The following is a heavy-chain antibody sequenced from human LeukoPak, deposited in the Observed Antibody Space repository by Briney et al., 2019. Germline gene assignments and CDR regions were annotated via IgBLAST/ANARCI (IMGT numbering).Heavy chain of an antibody. CDR1: GFSFSTYA. J-gene: IGHJ1*01. Sequence: HPGGSLRLSCAASGFSFSTYALHWVRQAPGKGLEWVAVISYDGNKIYYADSVKGRFTISRDSSKNTLDLQMDSLRAEDTAVYYCARDYASSGWYHKSYFQHWGQGTLVTVSS. CDR3: ARDYASSGWYHKSYFQH. V-gene: IGHV3-30-3*01. D-gene: IGHD6-19*01. CDR2: ISYDGNKI.